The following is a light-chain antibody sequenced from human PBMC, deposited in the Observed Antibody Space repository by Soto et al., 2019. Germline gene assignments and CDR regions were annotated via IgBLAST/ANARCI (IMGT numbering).Light chain of an antibody. J-gene: IGKJ2*01. CDR1: QSVSSTS. CDR2: GAS. V-gene: IGKV3-20*01. CDR3: QQYGSSSYT. Sequence: DIVLTQSPGTLSLSPGEGATLSCRASQSVSSTSLAWYQQIPGQAPRLLIYGASSRATGIPDRFSASGSGTDFSLTFSRLEPEDFAVYYCQQYGSSSYTFGQGKKLEIK.